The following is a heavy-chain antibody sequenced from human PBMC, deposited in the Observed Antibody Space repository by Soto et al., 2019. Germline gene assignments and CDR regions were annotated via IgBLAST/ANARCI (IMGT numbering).Heavy chain of an antibody. V-gene: IGHV4-4*02. D-gene: IGHD1-1*01. CDR1: GDSISSSNW. J-gene: IGHJ5*02. CDR2: IFHTGNT. CDR3: ARDVALTTGTIRLAH. Sequence: PSETLSLTCAVSGDSISSSNWWSWVRQPPGKGLEWIGQIFHTGNTNYNPSLKSRVTISVDKSKNQFSLNLTSVTAADTAVYYCARDVALTTGTIRLAHWGQGTLVTVSS.